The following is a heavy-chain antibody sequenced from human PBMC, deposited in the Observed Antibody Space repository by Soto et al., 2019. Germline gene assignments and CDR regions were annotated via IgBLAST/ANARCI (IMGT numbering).Heavy chain of an antibody. V-gene: IGHV3-30-3*01. CDR3: AREPFRSTRTYYVMDV. D-gene: IGHD2-2*01. CDR1: GFTFSSYA. CDR2: ISYDGSNK. J-gene: IGHJ6*02. Sequence: QVQLVESGGGVVQPGRSLRLSCAASGFTFSSYAMHWVRQAPGKGLEWVAVISYDGSNKYYADSVKGRFTVSRDNSKSTLYLQMDSLRAEDTAVYFCAREPFRSTRTYYVMDVWGRGTTVTVSS.